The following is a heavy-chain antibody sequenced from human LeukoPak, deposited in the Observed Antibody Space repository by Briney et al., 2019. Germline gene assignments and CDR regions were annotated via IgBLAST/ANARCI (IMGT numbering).Heavy chain of an antibody. CDR3: ARISSGSYGYYYYYMDV. CDR2: IYYSGST. J-gene: IGHJ6*03. D-gene: IGHD1-26*01. Sequence: SETLSLTCTVSGGSISSYYWSWIRQPPGKGLEWIGYIYYSGSTNYNPSLKSRVTISVDTSKNQFSLKLSSVTAADTAVYYCARISSGSYGYYYYYMDVWGKGTTVTVSS. V-gene: IGHV4-59*01. CDR1: GGSISSYY.